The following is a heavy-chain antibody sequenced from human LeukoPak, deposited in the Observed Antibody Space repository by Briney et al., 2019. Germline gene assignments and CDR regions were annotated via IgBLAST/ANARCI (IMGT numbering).Heavy chain of an antibody. CDR3: AKGCDPDGY. J-gene: IGHJ4*02. Sequence: GGSLRLSCAASGFTFSKFGMSWVRQAPGKGLEWVSAISPSRASTYYADSVKGRSTISRDDSRNMLYLQLNSLRADDTAVYYCAKGCDPDGYWGQGTLVTVSS. V-gene: IGHV3-23*01. CDR2: ISPSRAST. CDR1: GFTFSKFG. D-gene: IGHD2-21*01.